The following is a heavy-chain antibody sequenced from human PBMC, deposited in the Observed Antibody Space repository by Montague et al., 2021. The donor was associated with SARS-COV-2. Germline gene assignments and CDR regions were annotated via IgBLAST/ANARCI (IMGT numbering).Heavy chain of an antibody. Sequence: SETLSLTCAVYGGSFSGYYWSWIRQPPGKGLEWIGEINHSGSTNYNPSLKSRVTISVDTSKNQFSLKLSSVTAADTAVYYCARDIGVGGSTYYYYGMDVWGQGTTVTVSS. D-gene: IGHD6-13*01. J-gene: IGHJ6*02. CDR3: ARDIGVGGSTYYYYGMDV. CDR2: INHSGST. CDR1: GGSFSGYY. V-gene: IGHV4-34*01.